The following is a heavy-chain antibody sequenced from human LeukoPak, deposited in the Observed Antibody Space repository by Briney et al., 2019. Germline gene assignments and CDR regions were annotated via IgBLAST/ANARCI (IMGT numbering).Heavy chain of an antibody. CDR1: GGSISSHY. Sequence: SETLSLTCTVSGGSISSHYWSWIRQPPGKGLEWIGYIYYSGSTDYNPSLKSRVTISVDTSKNQFSLKLSSVTAADTAVYYCARGVATIFGVVRNWFDPWGQGTLVTVSS. CDR2: IYYSGST. CDR3: ARGVATIFGVVRNWFDP. V-gene: IGHV4-59*11. D-gene: IGHD3-3*01. J-gene: IGHJ5*02.